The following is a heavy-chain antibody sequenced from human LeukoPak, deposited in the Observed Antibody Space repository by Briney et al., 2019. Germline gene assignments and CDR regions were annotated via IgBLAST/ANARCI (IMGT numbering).Heavy chain of an antibody. J-gene: IGHJ4*02. CDR2: IYYSGST. D-gene: IGHD3-3*01. Sequence: PSETLSLTCTVSGGSISSYYWSWLRQPPGKGLEWIGYIYYSGSTNYNPSLKSRVTISVDTSKNQFSLKLSSVTAADTAVYYCARGFGEYYFDYWGQGTLVTVSS. V-gene: IGHV4-59*01. CDR3: ARGFGEYYFDY. CDR1: GGSISSYY.